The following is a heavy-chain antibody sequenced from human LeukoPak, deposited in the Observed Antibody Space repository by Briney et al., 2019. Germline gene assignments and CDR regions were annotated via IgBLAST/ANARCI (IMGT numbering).Heavy chain of an antibody. V-gene: IGHV1-18*01. Sequence: ASVKVSCKASGYTFTSYGISWVRQAPGQGLERMGWISAYNGNTNYAQKLQGRVTMTTDTSTSTAYMELRSLRSDDTAVYYCARDSNTAMVRDAFDIWGQGTMVTVSS. CDR3: ARDSNTAMVRDAFDI. CDR2: ISAYNGNT. D-gene: IGHD5-18*01. J-gene: IGHJ3*02. CDR1: GYTFTSYG.